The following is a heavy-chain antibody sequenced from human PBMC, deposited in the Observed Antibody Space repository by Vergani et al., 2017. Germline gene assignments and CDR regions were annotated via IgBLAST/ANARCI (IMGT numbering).Heavy chain of an antibody. D-gene: IGHD3-10*01. CDR1: GFTFSSYA. CDR2: ISTNGGTT. CDR3: ARYLNYYGSGSYFNWFDP. J-gene: IGHJ5*02. Sequence: VQLVESGGGLVQPGGSLRLSCSTFGFTFSSYAMYWVRQAPGKGLEFVSSISTNGGTTYYADSVKGRFTISRDNAKNSLYLQMNSLRAEDTAVYYCARYLNYYGSGSYFNWFDPWGQGTLVTVSS. V-gene: IGHV3-64*04.